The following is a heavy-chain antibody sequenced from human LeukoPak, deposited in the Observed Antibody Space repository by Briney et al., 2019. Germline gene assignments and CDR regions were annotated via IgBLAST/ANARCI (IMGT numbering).Heavy chain of an antibody. CDR2: ISGSGGST. Sequence: PGGSLRLSCAASGFTFSSYAMRWVRQAPGKGLEWVSAISGSGGSTYYADSAKGRFTISRDNSKNTLYLQMNSLRAEDTAVYYCARALKWSTIDYWGQGTLVTVSS. CDR3: ARALKWSTIDY. D-gene: IGHD2-8*01. CDR1: GFTFSSYA. V-gene: IGHV3-23*01. J-gene: IGHJ4*02.